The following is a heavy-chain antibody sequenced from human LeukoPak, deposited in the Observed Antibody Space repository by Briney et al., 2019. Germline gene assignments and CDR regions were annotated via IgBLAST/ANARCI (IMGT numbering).Heavy chain of an antibody. V-gene: IGHV3-23*01. CDR3: AKDQMGLRFLEWLSPFDY. CDR2: ISGSGGST. J-gene: IGHJ4*02. Sequence: PGGSLRLSCAASGFTFSSYAMSWVRQAPGKGLEWVSAISGSGGSTYYADSGKGRFTISRDNSKDALYLQMNSLRAEDTAVYYCAKDQMGLRFLEWLSPFDYWGQGTLVTVSS. D-gene: IGHD3-3*01. CDR1: GFTFSSYA.